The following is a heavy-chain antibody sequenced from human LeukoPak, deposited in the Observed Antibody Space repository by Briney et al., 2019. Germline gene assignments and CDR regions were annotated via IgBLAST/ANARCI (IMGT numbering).Heavy chain of an antibody. J-gene: IGHJ4*02. D-gene: IGHD1-26*01. Sequence: GASVKVSCKASGGTFNSYAISWVRQAPGQGLEWMGGIIPIFGTANYAQKFQGRVTITADESTSTAYMELSSLRSEDTAVYYCARGDSGSYYYFDYWGQGTLVTVSS. V-gene: IGHV1-69*13. CDR3: ARGDSGSYYYFDY. CDR2: IIPIFGTA. CDR1: GGTFNSYA.